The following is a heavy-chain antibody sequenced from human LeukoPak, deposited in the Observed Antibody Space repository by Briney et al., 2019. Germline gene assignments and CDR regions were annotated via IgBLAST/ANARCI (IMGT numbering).Heavy chain of an antibody. V-gene: IGHV4-59*01. CDR3: ARGVLDYYESSGYPLDY. Sequence: SETLSLTCTVSGGSMSSYYWSWIRQSPGKGLEWIGDIYYSGSTNYNPSLKSRVTISVDTSKNQFSLKLSSVTAADTAVYYCARGVLDYYESSGYPLDYWGQGTLVTVSS. J-gene: IGHJ4*02. CDR2: IYYSGST. D-gene: IGHD3-22*01. CDR1: GGSMSSYY.